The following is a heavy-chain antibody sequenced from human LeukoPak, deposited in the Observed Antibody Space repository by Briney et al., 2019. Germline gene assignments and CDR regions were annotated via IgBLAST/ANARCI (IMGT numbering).Heavy chain of an antibody. CDR3: ARRRLSGTTKAIYFDY. CDR2: IYPGDSDT. J-gene: IGHJ4*02. CDR1: GYSFTSYW. V-gene: IGHV5-51*01. Sequence: GESLKISCKGSGYSFTSYWIGWVRQMPGKGLEWMGIIYPGDSDTRYSPSFQGQVTISADRSISTAYLQWSSLKASDTAMYYCARRRLSGTTKAIYFDYWGQGTLVTVSS. D-gene: IGHD3-10*01.